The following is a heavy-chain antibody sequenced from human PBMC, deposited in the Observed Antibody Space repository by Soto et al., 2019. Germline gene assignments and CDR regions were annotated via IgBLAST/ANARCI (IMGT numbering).Heavy chain of an antibody. CDR3: SRHLHGAFDI. Sequence: XSVKVACKASGYPLTRYGIIWVRQAPGQGLEWMGWINPSNGKANYARNLQGRVTMTTDTSTTTAYMELRSLTSDDTAMYYCSRHLHGAFDIWRHGTVVTVSS. J-gene: IGHJ3*02. CDR2: INPSNGKA. CDR1: GYPLTRYG. V-gene: IGHV1-18*01.